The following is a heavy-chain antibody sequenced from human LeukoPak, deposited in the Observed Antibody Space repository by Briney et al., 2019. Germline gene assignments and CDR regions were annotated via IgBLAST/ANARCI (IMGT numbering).Heavy chain of an antibody. J-gene: IGHJ6*02. V-gene: IGHV5-51*01. CDR2: IYPGDSDT. CDR3: ARSGVRGVIYYYGMDV. CDR1: GYSFTSYW. Sequence: GESLKISCKGSGYSFTSYWIGWVRQMPGKGLEWMGIIYPGDSDTRYSPSFQGQVTISADKSIITAYLQWSSLKASDTAMYYCARSGVRGVIYYYGMDVWGQGTTVTVSS. D-gene: IGHD3-10*01.